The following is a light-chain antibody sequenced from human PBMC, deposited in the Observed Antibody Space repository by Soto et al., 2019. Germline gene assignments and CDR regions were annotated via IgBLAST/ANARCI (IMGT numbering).Light chain of an antibody. V-gene: IGKV3-20*01. J-gene: IGKJ1*01. CDR1: QSLSTTY. Sequence: EIVMTQSPATLSVSPGERATLSCRASQSLSTTYLAWYQQKPGRPPRLLIYGAFSRATGIPDRFSGSGSETDFTLTISRLEPEDFAVYYCQQYGSSVWTFGQGTKVDIK. CDR3: QQYGSSVWT. CDR2: GAF.